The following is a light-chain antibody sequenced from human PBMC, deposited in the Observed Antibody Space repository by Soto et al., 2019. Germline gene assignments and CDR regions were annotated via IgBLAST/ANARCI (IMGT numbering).Light chain of an antibody. CDR3: VAWDDTLDAQV. CDR1: RSNIGRNF. Sequence: QSVLTQSPSAFGTPGQRVTISCSGSRSNIGRNFAYWYQHVPGTAPRLLIQRNNERPSGVPDRFSGSKSGTSVSLAISGLRSDDEATYYCVAWDDTLDAQVFGGGTQLTVL. CDR2: RNN. V-gene: IGLV1-47*01. J-gene: IGLJ7*01.